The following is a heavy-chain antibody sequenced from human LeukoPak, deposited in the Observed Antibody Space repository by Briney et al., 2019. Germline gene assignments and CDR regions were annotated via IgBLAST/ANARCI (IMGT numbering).Heavy chain of an antibody. CDR3: ARDPGKEWLVYIDY. CDR1: GYTFTSYG. V-gene: IGHV1-46*01. CDR2: INPSGGST. Sequence: GASVKVSCKASGYTFTSYGISWVRQAPGQGLEWMGIINPSGGSTSYAQKFQGRVTMTRDTSTSTVYMELSSLRSEDTAVYYCARDPGKEWLVYIDYWGQGTLVTVSS. D-gene: IGHD6-19*01. J-gene: IGHJ4*02.